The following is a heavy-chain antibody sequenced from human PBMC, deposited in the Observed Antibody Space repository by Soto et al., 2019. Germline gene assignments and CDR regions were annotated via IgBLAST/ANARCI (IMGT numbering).Heavy chain of an antibody. CDR2: IYYSGST. D-gene: IGHD1-26*01. J-gene: IGHJ5*02. CDR1: GGSISSYY. V-gene: IGHV4-59*01. Sequence: PSETLSLTCTVSGGSISSYYWSWIRQPPGKGLEWIGYIYYSGSTNYNPSLKSRVTISVDTSKNQFSLKLSSVTAADTAVYYCARGGGIVRVGATLSPSPSCFDPWGQGTLVTVSS. CDR3: ARGGGIVRVGATLSPSPSCFDP.